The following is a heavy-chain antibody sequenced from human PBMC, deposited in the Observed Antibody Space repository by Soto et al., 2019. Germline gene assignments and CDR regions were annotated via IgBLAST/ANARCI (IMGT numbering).Heavy chain of an antibody. CDR1: GGTFSSYA. CDR2: IIPILGTA. V-gene: IGHV1-69*10. Sequence: GASVKVSCKASGGTFSSYAISWVRQAPGQGLEWMGGIIPILGTANYAQKFQGRVTITADKSTGTVYMELGSLRSEDTAVYYCARDLRSISRIQLNYYNGMDVWGQGTTVTVSS. J-gene: IGHJ6*02. CDR3: ARDLRSISRIQLNYYNGMDV. D-gene: IGHD2-2*01.